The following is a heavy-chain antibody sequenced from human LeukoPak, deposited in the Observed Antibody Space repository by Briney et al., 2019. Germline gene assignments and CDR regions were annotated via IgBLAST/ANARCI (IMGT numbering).Heavy chain of an antibody. D-gene: IGHD3-22*01. CDR1: PLTFSIAW. CDR3: TTPVHYSDSRFDF. J-gene: IGHJ4*02. V-gene: IGHV3-15*01. Sequence: GASLRLSCAGPPLTFSIAWMTWVRQAPGKGLDCVGRIKSRADGGTTDYAAPVKGRFAISSDDSKSTVYLKMNSLRTEDTAVYYCTTPVHYSDSRFDFWGQGTLVTVSS. CDR2: IKSRADGGTT.